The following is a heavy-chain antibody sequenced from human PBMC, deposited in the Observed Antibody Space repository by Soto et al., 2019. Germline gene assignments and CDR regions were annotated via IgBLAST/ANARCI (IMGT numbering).Heavy chain of an antibody. CDR1: GFTFSSNP. J-gene: IGHJ4*02. CDR3: AREVSGWYQYCDY. D-gene: IGHD6-19*01. CDR2: ISYDGINK. V-gene: IGHV3-30-3*01. Sequence: QVQLVESGGGVVQPGGSLRLSCAASGFTFSSNPMHWVRQTPGGGLEWVALISYDGINKHHADSVKGRFTISRDKSRSTLYLQMDSLRTEGTAVYYGAREVSGWYQYCDYWGQGTLVTVSS.